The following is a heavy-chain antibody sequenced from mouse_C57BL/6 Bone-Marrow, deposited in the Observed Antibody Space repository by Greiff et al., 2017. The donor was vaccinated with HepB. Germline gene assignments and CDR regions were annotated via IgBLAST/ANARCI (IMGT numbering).Heavy chain of an antibody. CDR3: ARVLYDGYYFDY. CDR1: EYEFPSHD. Sequence: EVKVVESGGGLVQPGESLELSCESNEYEFPSHDMSWVRKTPEKRLELVAAINSDGGSTYYPDTMERRFIISRDNTKKTLYLQMSSLRSEDTALYYCARVLYDGYYFDYWGQGTTLTVSS. J-gene: IGHJ2*01. D-gene: IGHD2-3*01. CDR2: INSDGGST. V-gene: IGHV5-2*01.